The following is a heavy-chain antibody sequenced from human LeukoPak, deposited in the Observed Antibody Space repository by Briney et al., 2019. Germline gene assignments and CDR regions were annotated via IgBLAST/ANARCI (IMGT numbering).Heavy chain of an antibody. CDR2: IKQDGSEK. V-gene: IGHV3-7*01. D-gene: IGHD3-10*01. Sequence: GGSLRLSCAASGFTFSSYWMSLVRQAPGKGLEWVANIKQDGSEKYYVDSVKGRFTISRDNAKNSLYLQMNSLRAEDMAVYYCARDSDEVISNYWGQGTLVTVSS. CDR3: ARDSDEVISNY. CDR1: GFTFSSYW. J-gene: IGHJ4*02.